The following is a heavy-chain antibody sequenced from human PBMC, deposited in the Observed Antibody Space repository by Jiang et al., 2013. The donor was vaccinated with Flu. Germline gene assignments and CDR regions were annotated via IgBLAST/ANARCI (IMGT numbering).Heavy chain of an antibody. V-gene: IGHV1-46*01. D-gene: IGHD3-10*01. CDR2: VTPSGGST. CDR1: GYTFTSFA. J-gene: IGHJ3*01. Sequence: GAEVKKPGASVRVSCKASGYTFTSFALNWVRQAPGQGLEWMGIVTPSGGSTIYAQKFQGRATMASDTSTTTVYMELSSLRSEDTAVYYCARDPGDDAFDVWGQGTLVTVSS. CDR3: ARDPGDDAFDV.